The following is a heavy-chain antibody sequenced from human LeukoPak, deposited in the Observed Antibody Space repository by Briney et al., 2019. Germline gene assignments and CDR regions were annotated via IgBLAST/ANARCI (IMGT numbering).Heavy chain of an antibody. J-gene: IGHJ6*03. D-gene: IGHD3-3*01. CDR2: IKQDGSET. V-gene: IGHV3-7*01. CDR3: ARDQGFSYYYYYMDV. CDR1: GFTFNNYG. Sequence: GGSLRLSCAASGFTFNNYGMHWVRQAPGKGLEWVANIKQDGSETYYVDSVKGRFTISRDNAKNSLYLQMNSLRAEDTAVYYCARDQGFSYYYYYMDVWGKGTTVTVSS.